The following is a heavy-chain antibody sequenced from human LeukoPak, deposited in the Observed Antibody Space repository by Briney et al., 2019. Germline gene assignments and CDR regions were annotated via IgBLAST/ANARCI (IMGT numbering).Heavy chain of an antibody. CDR1: GFTFSSYG. V-gene: IGHV3-30*02. CDR2: IRYNGSNK. Sequence: PGGSLRLSCAASGFTFSSYGMHWVRQAPGKGLEWVAFIRYNGSNKYYADSVKGRFTISRDNSKNTLYLQMNSLRAEDTAVYYCAKCRIAAAGNFDYWGQGTLVTVSS. D-gene: IGHD6-13*01. J-gene: IGHJ4*02. CDR3: AKCRIAAAGNFDY.